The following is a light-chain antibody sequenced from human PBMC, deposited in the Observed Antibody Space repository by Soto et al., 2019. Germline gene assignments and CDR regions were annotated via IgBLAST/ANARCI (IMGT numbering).Light chain of an antibody. V-gene: IGKV1-5*01. Sequence: DIQMTQSPSTLSASVADRVTIACRASQAISGYLAWYQRKPGKAPKLLIYDAAILQTGVSSRFSGSGSGTEFTLTINSLQPDDFATYYCQQYSSYPLTLGGGTKVEIK. CDR1: QAISGY. CDR2: DAA. J-gene: IGKJ4*01. CDR3: QQYSSYPLT.